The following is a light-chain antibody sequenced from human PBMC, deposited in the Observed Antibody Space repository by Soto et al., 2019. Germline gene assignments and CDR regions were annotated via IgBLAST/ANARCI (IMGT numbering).Light chain of an antibody. J-gene: IGKJ1*01. CDR3: QQYGSSPWT. CDR2: LAS. CDR1: QSVSSNY. V-gene: IGKV3-20*01. Sequence: EIVLTQSPGTLSLSPGEGATLSCRASQSVSSNYLAWYQQKTGQTPRLLIYLASSRAPGIPDGFSGSGSGTHFTLTISRVEPEDFAVYYCQQYGSSPWTFGQGTKVEIK.